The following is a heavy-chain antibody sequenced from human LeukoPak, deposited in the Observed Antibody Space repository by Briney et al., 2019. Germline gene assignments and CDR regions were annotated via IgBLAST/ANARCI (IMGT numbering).Heavy chain of an antibody. J-gene: IGHJ4*02. CDR2: ISPSGGTT. D-gene: IGHD1-26*01. V-gene: IGHV3-23*01. CDR3: ASLRLVSGSHSDFDY. Sequence: PGGSLRLSCAASGFAFTSYAMSWVRQAPGRGLEWVSAISPSGGTTYYADSVKGRFTISRDNSKNTLYLQMNSLRAEDTAVYYCASLRLVSGSHSDFDYWGQGTLVTVSS. CDR1: GFAFTSYA.